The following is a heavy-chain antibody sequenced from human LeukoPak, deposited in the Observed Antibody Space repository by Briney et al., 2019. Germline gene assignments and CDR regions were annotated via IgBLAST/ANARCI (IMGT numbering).Heavy chain of an antibody. CDR1: GGSVSSGSYY. CDR2: IYYSGST. J-gene: IGHJ6*02. D-gene: IGHD5-24*01. Sequence: SETLSLTCTVSGGSVSSGSYYWSWIRQPPGKGLEWIGYIYYSGSTNYNPSLKSRVTISVDTSKNQFSLKLSSVTAADTAVYYCAHGYIPDYYYYGMDVWGQGTTVTVSS. CDR3: AHGYIPDYYYYGMDV. V-gene: IGHV4-61*01.